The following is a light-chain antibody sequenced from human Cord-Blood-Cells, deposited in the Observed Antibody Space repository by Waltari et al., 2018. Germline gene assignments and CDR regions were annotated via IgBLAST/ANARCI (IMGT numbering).Light chain of an antibody. CDR1: SPGSDY. CDR3: NSRDSSGNHVV. Sequence: SSELTPDPAVSVALGQPVRITCQAASPGSDYERQYQQKPGQAPVLVIYGKNNRPSGIPERFSGSCSGNTASLTITGAQVEDEADYYCNSRDSSGNHVVFGGGTKLTVL. V-gene: IGLV3-19*01. J-gene: IGLJ2*01. CDR2: GKN.